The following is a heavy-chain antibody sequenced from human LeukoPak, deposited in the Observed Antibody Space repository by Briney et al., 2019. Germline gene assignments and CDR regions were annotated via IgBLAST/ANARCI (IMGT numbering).Heavy chain of an antibody. CDR3: ARHTWQWLPFDD. J-gene: IGHJ4*02. Sequence: GGSLRLSCAASGFTFSSYSMNWVRQAPGKGLEWVSYISSSSSYIYYANSVKGRFTISRDNAKNSLYLQMNSLRAEDTAIYYCARHTWQWLPFDDWGQGTQVTISS. CDR2: ISSSSSYI. D-gene: IGHD5-12*01. CDR1: GFTFSSYS. V-gene: IGHV3-21*01.